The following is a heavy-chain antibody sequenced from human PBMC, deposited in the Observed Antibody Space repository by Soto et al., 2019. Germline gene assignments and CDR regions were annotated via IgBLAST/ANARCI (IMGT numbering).Heavy chain of an antibody. CDR3: ARDGLLYYDILTGYRTTRPYYMDV. Sequence: ASVKVSCKASGYTFTSYGISWVRQAPGQGLEWMGWISAYNGNTNYAQKLQGRVTMTTDTSTSTAYMELRSLRSDDTAVYYYARDGLLYYDILTGYRTTRPYYMDVWGKGTTVTVSS. CDR2: ISAYNGNT. J-gene: IGHJ6*03. CDR1: GYTFTSYG. D-gene: IGHD3-9*01. V-gene: IGHV1-18*01.